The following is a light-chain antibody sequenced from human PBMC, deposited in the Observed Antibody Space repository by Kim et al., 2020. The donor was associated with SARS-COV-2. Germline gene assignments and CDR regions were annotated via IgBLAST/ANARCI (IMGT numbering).Light chain of an antibody. CDR3: QQYNNWPPDYT. J-gene: IGKJ2*01. CDR1: HTISSN. Sequence: SPGEGVTLSCRASHTISSNLAWYQQKPGQSHRLLIYGASTRATGIPDRFSGSGSGTDFTLTISSLRSEDVAVYFCQQYNNWPPDYTFGQGTKLEI. V-gene: IGKV3-15*01. CDR2: GAS.